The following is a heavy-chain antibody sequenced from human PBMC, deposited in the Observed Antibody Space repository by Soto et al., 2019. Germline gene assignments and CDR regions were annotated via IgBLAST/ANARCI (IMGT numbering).Heavy chain of an antibody. J-gene: IGHJ6*02. CDR3: ARAANVLRYFDWLPQIGSDYYYGMDV. CDR2: MNPNSGNT. D-gene: IGHD3-9*01. Sequence: GASVKVSCKASGYTFTSYDINWVRQATGQGLEWMGWMNPNSGNTGYAQKFQGRVTMTRNTSISTAYMELSSLRSEDTAVYYCARAANVLRYFDWLPQIGSDYYYGMDVWGQGTTVTVSS. CDR1: GYTFTSYD. V-gene: IGHV1-8*01.